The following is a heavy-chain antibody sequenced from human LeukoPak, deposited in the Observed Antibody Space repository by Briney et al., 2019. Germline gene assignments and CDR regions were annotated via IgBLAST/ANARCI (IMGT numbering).Heavy chain of an antibody. D-gene: IGHD2-15*01. J-gene: IGHJ5*02. CDR3: ARWVSRCSGGSCFNWFDP. V-gene: IGHV3-64*01. CDR2: ISSNGVST. Sequence: GGSLRLSCAASGFTFSSYAMHWVRQAPGKGLEYVSAISSNGVSTYYANSVKGRFTISRDNSKNTLYLQMGSLRAEDMAVYYCARWVSRCSGGSCFNWFDPWGQGTLVTVSS. CDR1: GFTFSSYA.